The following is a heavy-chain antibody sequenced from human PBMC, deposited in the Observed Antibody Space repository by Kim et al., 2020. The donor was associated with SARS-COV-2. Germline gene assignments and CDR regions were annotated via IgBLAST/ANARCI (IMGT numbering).Heavy chain of an antibody. CDR2: ISAYNGNT. D-gene: IGHD2-21*01. J-gene: IGHJ4*02. CDR1: GYTFTNYG. V-gene: IGHV1-18*01. Sequence: ASVKVSCKASGYTFTNYGISWVRQAPGQGPEWMGWISAYNGNTNYAQKFQGRVTMTTDTSTSTAYMELRSLRSDDTAVYYCATHQVIRDSQHLLDYWGQG. CDR3: ATHQVIRDSQHLLDY.